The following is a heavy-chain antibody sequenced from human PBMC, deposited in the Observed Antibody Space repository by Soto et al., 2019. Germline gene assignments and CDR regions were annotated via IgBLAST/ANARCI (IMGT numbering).Heavy chain of an antibody. V-gene: IGHV4-31*03. J-gene: IGHJ4*02. CDR1: GGSISRGAYF. D-gene: IGHD2-15*01. Sequence: QVHLQESGPGQVRPSQTLSLSCSVSGGSISRGAYFWTWIRQFPGKGLEWIAYISYTGATYYNPSLTSRVTILADTSQNQFSLKLNSVTSADTAVYYCARGGPVSVSPAWQLLGYFDYWGQGTLVTVSS. CDR3: ARGGPVSVSPAWQLLGYFDY. CDR2: ISYTGAT.